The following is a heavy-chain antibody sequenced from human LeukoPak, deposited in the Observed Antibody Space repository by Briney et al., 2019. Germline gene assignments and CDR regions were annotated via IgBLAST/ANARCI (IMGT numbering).Heavy chain of an antibody. CDR3: ARDGGYSYGYSTFDY. CDR1: GGTFSSYA. V-gene: IGHV1-69*05. Sequence: SVKISCKASGGTFSSYAISWVRQAPGQGLEWMGRIIPIFGTANYAQKFQGRVTITTDESTSTAYMELSSLRSEDTAVYYCARDGGYSYGYSTFDYWGQGTLVTVSS. J-gene: IGHJ4*02. D-gene: IGHD5-18*01. CDR2: IIPIFGTA.